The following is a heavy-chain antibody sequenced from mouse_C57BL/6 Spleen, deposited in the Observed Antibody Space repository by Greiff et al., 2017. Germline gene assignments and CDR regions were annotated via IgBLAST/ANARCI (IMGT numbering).Heavy chain of an antibody. V-gene: IGHV2-6*03. CDR1: GFSLTSYG. CDR3: ARWDGYYRYFDV. J-gene: IGHJ1*03. Sequence: VKLQESGPGLVAPSQSLSITCTVSGFSLTSYGVHWVRQPPGTGLEWLVVIWSDGSTTYNSALKSRLSISKDNSKSQVFLKMNSLQTDDTAMYYCARWDGYYRYFDVWGTGTTVTVSS. CDR2: IWSDGST. D-gene: IGHD2-3*01.